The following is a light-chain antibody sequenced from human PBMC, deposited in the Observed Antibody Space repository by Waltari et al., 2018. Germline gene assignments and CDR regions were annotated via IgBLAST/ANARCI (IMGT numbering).Light chain of an antibody. CDR3: ATWDDSLSRVV. CDR1: SSNIGHNY. CDR2: RNI. J-gene: IGLJ2*01. Sequence: QSVLTQPPSASGTPGQRVTISCSGSSSNIGHNYVYWYQQVPGTAPKLLIYRNIHRPPGVPDRLSGSKSGTSASLAISGLRSEDEADYYCATWDDSLSRVVFGGGTKVTVL. V-gene: IGLV1-47*01.